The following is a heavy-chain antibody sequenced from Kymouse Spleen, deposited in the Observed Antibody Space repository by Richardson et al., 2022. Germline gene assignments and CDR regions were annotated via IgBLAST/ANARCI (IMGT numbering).Heavy chain of an antibody. D-gene: IGHD6-13*01. CDR2: INHSGST. J-gene: IGHJ4*02. CDR1: GGSFSGYY. CDR3: ARGGWIAAAAYFDY. V-gene: IGHV4-34*01. Sequence: QVQLQQWGAGLLKPSETLSLTCAVYGGSFSGYYWSWIRQPPGKGLEWIGEINHSGSTNYNPSLKSRVTISVDTSKNQFSLKLSSVTAADTAVYYCARGGWIAAAAYFDYWGQGTLVTVSS.